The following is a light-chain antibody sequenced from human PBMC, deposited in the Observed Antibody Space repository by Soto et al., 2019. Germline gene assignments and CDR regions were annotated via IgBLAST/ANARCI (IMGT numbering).Light chain of an antibody. CDR1: SSVVGNYNL. CDR2: GAN. Sequence: QSALTQPASVSGSPGQSITISCTGTSSVVGNYNLVSWYQQHPRKAPKLMIYGANKRPSGVSTRFSGSKSGNTASLTISGLQAEDEAEYYCCSYAGSRTYVFVTGTKVTVL. CDR3: CSYAGSRTYV. J-gene: IGLJ1*01. V-gene: IGLV2-23*01.